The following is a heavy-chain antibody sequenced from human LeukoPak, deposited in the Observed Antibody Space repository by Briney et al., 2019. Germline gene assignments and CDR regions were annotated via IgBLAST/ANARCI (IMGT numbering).Heavy chain of an antibody. CDR1: GFTFSDSA. D-gene: IGHD3-22*01. CDR2: IKSKNDGGTT. J-gene: IGHJ4*02. CDR3: TTAWGQPREDYYDSSGYSKYYFDY. V-gene: IGHV3-15*01. Sequence: PGGSLKLSCAASGFTFSDSAVHWVRQAPGKGLEWVGRIKSKNDGGTTDYAAPVKGRFTISRDDSKNTLYLQMNSLKTEDTAVYYCTTAWGQPREDYYDSSGYSKYYFDYWGQGTLVTVSS.